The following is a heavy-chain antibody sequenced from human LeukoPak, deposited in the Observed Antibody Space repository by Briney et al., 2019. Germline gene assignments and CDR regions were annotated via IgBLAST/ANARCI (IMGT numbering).Heavy chain of an antibody. CDR3: ARGAFLDY. CDR2: ISSSSGFI. Sequence: PGGSLRLSCAASGFTFSSYRMNWVRQAPGKGLEWVSSISSSSGFIYYADSVKGRFTVSRDNAKNSLYLQMTSLRAEDTAVYYCARGAFLDYWGQGTLVTVSS. CDR1: GFTFSSYR. J-gene: IGHJ4*02. D-gene: IGHD2-21*01. V-gene: IGHV3-21*01.